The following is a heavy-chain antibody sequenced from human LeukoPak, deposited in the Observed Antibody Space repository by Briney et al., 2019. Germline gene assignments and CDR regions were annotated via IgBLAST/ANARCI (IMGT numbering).Heavy chain of an antibody. D-gene: IGHD2-15*01. CDR1: GFTFSSYA. Sequence: GGSLRLSCAASGFTFSSYAMSWVRQAPGKGLEWVSAISGSGGSTYYADSVKGRFTISRDNSKNTLYLQMNSLRAEDTAVYYCATNPDIVVVVGAEWGQGTLVTVSS. CDR3: ATNPDIVVVVGAE. CDR2: ISGSGGST. J-gene: IGHJ4*02. V-gene: IGHV3-23*01.